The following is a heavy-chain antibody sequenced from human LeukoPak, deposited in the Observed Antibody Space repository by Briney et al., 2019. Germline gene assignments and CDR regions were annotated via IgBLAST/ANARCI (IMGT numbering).Heavy chain of an antibody. J-gene: IGHJ4*02. CDR3: GKFRYGYRGLDS. Sequence: PSETLSLTCRVYGGSLSGYYWTWIRQPPGKGLEWIGEINHSGSINYNPSLKSRVIMSVDTSKNQFSLNVRSVTAADTAVYYCGKFRYGYRGLDSWGQGTLVTVSS. CDR2: INHSGSI. V-gene: IGHV4-34*01. D-gene: IGHD5-24*01. CDR1: GGSLSGYY.